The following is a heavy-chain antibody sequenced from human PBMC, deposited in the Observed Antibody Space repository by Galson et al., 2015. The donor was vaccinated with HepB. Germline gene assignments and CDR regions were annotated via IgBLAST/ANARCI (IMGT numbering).Heavy chain of an antibody. J-gene: IGHJ5*02. V-gene: IGHV3-23*01. CDR1: GFTFSNYD. CDR2: IGSSGGST. CDR3: AKDSSPLDP. Sequence: SLRLSCAASGFTFSNYDMSWVRQAPGKGLEWVSGIGSSGGSTYYVESVKGRFTISRDNSKNTLSLQMNSLRADDTAVYYCAKDSSPLDPWGQGTLVTVSS.